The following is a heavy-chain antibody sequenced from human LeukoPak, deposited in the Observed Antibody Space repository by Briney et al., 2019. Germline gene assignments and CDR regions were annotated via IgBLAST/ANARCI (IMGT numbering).Heavy chain of an antibody. V-gene: IGHV3-23*01. J-gene: IGHJ4*02. CDR2: ISGSGDNT. Sequence: PGGSLRLSCADSGFTFSSYAMSWVRQAPGKGLEWVSGISGSGDNTYYADSVKGRFTISRDNSKNTLYVQVNSLGTEDTAAYYCAKGNYYDSSGSFYFDYWGQGTLVTVSS. D-gene: IGHD3-22*01. CDR1: GFTFSSYA. CDR3: AKGNYYDSSGSFYFDY.